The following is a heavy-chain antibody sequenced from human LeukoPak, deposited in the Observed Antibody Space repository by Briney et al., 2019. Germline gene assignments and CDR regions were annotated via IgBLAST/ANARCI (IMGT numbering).Heavy chain of an antibody. Sequence: SETLSLTCAIYGESFSGYFWNWIRQPPGKGLEWIGEINHSGSTSNHNPSLKSRVTMSVDTSKNQFSLKLSPVTAADTAVYYCARKSGFAREFWGQGNLVTVSS. V-gene: IGHV4-34*01. CDR3: ARKSGFAREF. D-gene: IGHD5-12*01. CDR2: INHSGSTS. J-gene: IGHJ4*02. CDR1: GESFSGYF.